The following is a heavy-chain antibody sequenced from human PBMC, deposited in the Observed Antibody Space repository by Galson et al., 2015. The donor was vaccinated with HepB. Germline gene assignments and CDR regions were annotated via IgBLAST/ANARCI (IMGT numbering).Heavy chain of an antibody. CDR3: AREVGLVAPNFDY. J-gene: IGHJ4*02. V-gene: IGHV3-7*01. CDR2: IKNDGSEK. D-gene: IGHD5-12*01. Sequence: SLRLSCAASGFTFSSFYMNWVRQAPGKGLEWVANIKNDGSEKRYVDSVKGRFTISRDNARNSLYLQMNSLTVEDTAVYYCAREVGLVAPNFDYWGQGTLVTVSS. CDR1: GFTFSSFY.